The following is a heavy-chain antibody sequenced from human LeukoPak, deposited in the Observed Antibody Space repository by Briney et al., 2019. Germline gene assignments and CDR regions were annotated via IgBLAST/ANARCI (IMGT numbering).Heavy chain of an antibody. V-gene: IGHV4-39*01. CDR2: IYYSGST. CDR1: GGSISSSSYY. J-gene: IGHJ1*01. D-gene: IGHD1-26*01. Sequence: SETLSLTXTVSGGSISSSSYYWGWIRQPPGKGLEWIGSIYYSGSTYYNPSLKSRVTISVDTSKNQFSLKLSSVTAADTAVYYCASSWASSGSSLGHWGQGTLVTVSS. CDR3: ASSWASSGSSLGH.